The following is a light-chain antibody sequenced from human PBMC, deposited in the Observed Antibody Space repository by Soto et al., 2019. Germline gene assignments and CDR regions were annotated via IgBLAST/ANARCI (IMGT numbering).Light chain of an antibody. CDR3: QQYGDSPLT. CDR2: GAS. CDR1: QNVYINS. J-gene: IGKJ3*01. V-gene: IGKV3-20*01. Sequence: EVLLTQSPGTLYWSPGERATLSCRASQNVYINSLAWYQQKPGQPPRLLIYGASTRAAAIPDRFSGSGSGADFALSIDGLAPEDFAIYYCQQYGDSPLTFGPGTRVD.